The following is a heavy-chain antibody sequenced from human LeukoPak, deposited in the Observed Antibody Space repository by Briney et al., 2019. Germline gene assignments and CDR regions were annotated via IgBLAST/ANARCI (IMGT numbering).Heavy chain of an antibody. J-gene: IGHJ4*02. Sequence: GGSLRLSCAASGFTFSNFWMSWVRQAPGKGLEWVANIRGDGGETYFVDSVEGRFIISRDNAKNSLYLQMNSLRAEDTAVYYCARGRRDGYNYYGDYFDYWAREPWSPSPQ. V-gene: IGHV3-7*01. D-gene: IGHD5-24*01. CDR3: ARGRRDGYNYYGDYFDY. CDR2: IRGDGGET. CDR1: GFTFSNFW.